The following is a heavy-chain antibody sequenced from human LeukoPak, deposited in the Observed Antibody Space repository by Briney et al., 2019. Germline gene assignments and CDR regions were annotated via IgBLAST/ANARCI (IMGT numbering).Heavy chain of an antibody. D-gene: IGHD5-12*01. Sequence: ASVKVSCKASGYTFTSYAMHWVRQAPGQRLEWMGWINAGNGNTKYSQKFQGRVTITRDTSASTAYMELSSLRSEDTAVYYCARVDIVAMTSFDYWGQGTLVTVSS. CDR2: INAGNGNT. V-gene: IGHV1-3*01. J-gene: IGHJ4*02. CDR3: ARVDIVAMTSFDY. CDR1: GYTFTSYA.